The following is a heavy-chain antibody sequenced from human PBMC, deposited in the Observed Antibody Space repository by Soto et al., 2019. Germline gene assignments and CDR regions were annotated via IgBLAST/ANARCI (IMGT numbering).Heavy chain of an antibody. Sequence: PGGSLRLSCAASGFIFSRYWMSWGRQAPGKGLEWVANIKQDGSDKYYVDSVKGRFTISRDNAKNSLYLQMNSLRAEDTAVYYCARVPDIAVAARPFDDWGQGTLVTVSS. CDR1: GFIFSRYW. CDR2: IKQDGSDK. D-gene: IGHD6-19*01. V-gene: IGHV3-7*01. J-gene: IGHJ4*02. CDR3: ARVPDIAVAARPFDD.